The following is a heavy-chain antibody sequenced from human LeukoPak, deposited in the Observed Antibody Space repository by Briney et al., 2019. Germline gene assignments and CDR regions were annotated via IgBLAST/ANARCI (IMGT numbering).Heavy chain of an antibody. CDR3: AKRPSDYGDYVSYFDY. CDR1: AFTFSSYG. CDR2: ISYDANNK. V-gene: IGHV3-30*18. Sequence: PGRSLRLSCAASAFTFSSYGMHWVRQAPGKGLEWVAFISYDANNKYYADSVKGRFTISRDNSKDTLYLQMNSLRAEDTAVYYCAKRPSDYGDYVSYFDYWGRGTLVTVSS. D-gene: IGHD4-17*01. J-gene: IGHJ4*02.